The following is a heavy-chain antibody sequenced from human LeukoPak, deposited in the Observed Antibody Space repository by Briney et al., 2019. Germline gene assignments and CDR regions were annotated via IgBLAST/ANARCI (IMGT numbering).Heavy chain of an antibody. Sequence: SETLSLTCAVYGGSFSGYYWSWIRQPPGKGLEWIGEINHSGSTNYNPSLKSRVTISVDTSKNQFSLKLSSVTAADTAVYYCARSRIVVVPAAPYSSSSKIFDYWGQGTLVTVSS. CDR1: GGSFSGYY. CDR3: ARSRIVVVPAAPYSSSSKIFDY. D-gene: IGHD2-2*01. J-gene: IGHJ4*02. V-gene: IGHV4-34*01. CDR2: INHSGST.